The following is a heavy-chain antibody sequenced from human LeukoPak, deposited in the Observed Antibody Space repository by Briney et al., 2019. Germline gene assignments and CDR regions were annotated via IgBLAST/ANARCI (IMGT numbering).Heavy chain of an antibody. CDR2: INPNSGGT. V-gene: IGHV1-2*02. D-gene: IGHD6-13*01. Sequence: ASVKVSCKASGYIFTGYYMHWVRQAPGQGLEWMGWINPNSGGTNYAQKFQGRVTMTRDTSISTAYMELSRLRSDDTAVYYCARDNSAAAAGTDYWGQGTLATVSS. J-gene: IGHJ4*02. CDR1: GYIFTGYY. CDR3: ARDNSAAAAGTDY.